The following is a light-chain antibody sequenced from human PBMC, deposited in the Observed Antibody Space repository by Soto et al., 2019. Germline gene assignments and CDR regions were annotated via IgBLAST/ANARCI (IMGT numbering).Light chain of an antibody. Sequence: QPVLTQPPSVSGAPGQRVTIPCTGSSSNIGADNDVHWYQQLPGTAPKLLIYGNNNRPSGVPDRFSGSNSGTSASLVITGLQAEDEADYYCQSYDSSLSGYVVFGGGTKLTVL. CDR2: GNN. V-gene: IGLV1-40*01. CDR1: SSNIGADND. J-gene: IGLJ2*01. CDR3: QSYDSSLSGYVV.